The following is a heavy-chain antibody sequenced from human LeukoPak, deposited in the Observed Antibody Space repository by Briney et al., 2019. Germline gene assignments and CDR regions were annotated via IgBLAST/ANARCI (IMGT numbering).Heavy chain of an antibody. J-gene: IGHJ6*03. V-gene: IGHV4-59*12. Sequence: SETLSLTCTVSGGSISSSYWSWIRQPPGKGLEWIGYIYYSGSTNYNPSLKSRVTISVDTSKNQFSLKLSSVTAADTAVYYCARVGYPYYYYYMDVWGKGTTVTVSS. D-gene: IGHD2-15*01. CDR1: GGSISSSY. CDR2: IYYSGST. CDR3: ARVGYPYYYYYMDV.